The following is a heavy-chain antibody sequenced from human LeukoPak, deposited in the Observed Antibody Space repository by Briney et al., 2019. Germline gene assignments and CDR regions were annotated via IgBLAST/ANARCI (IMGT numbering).Heavy chain of an antibody. CDR2: MNPNSGNT. CDR1: GYTFTSYD. D-gene: IGHD6-13*01. CDR3: ARGSTWVKQQLVRPHPPDY. V-gene: IGHV1-8*01. Sequence: WASVKVSRKASGYTFTSYDINWVRQATGQGLEWMGWMNPNSGNTGYAQKFQGRVTMTRNTSISTAYMELSSLRSEDTAVYYCARGSTWVKQQLVRPHPPDYWGQGTLVTVSS. J-gene: IGHJ4*02.